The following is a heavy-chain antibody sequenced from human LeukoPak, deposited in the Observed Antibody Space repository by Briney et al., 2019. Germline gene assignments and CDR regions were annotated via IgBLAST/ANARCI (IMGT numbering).Heavy chain of an antibody. CDR3: ARVPDGGYCSGGSCYSDYYYYMDV. V-gene: IGHV3-48*03. Sequence: GGSLRLSCAASGFTFSSYEMNWVRQAPGKGLEWVSYISSSGSTIYYADSVKGRFTISRDNAKNSLYLQMNSLRAEDTAVYYCARVPDGGYCSGGSCYSDYYYYMDVWGKGTTVTVSS. CDR2: ISSSGSTI. CDR1: GFTFSSYE. J-gene: IGHJ6*03. D-gene: IGHD2-15*01.